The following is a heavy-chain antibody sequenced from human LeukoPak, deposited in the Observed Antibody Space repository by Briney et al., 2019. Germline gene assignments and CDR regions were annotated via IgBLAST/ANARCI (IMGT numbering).Heavy chain of an antibody. J-gene: IGHJ3*02. V-gene: IGHV3-9*03. D-gene: IGHD3-22*01. Sequence: GRSLRLSCAACGFTFDAYAMHWVRQAPGKGLEWVSGISWNSGSIGYADSVKGRFTISRDNAKNSLYLQMNSLRAEDMALYYCAKGIGYYYDSSGAFDIWGQGTMVTVSS. CDR1: GFTFDAYA. CDR2: ISWNSGSI. CDR3: AKGIGYYYDSSGAFDI.